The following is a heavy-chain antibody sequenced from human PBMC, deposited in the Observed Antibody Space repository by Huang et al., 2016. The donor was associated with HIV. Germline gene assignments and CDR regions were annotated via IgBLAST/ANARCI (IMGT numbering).Heavy chain of an antibody. Sequence: QEQLVESGGGVVQPGGSQRLSCAASGFTFRDYGMHWVRQAPGKGLEWVAYIRNDGGDKYSAVSVKGRFTISRGNSGNTLSLEMNSLRVEDAAVYYCARGMLVVNAVLTRYFDLWGRGTLVCLL. D-gene: IGHD2-21*01. J-gene: IGHJ2*01. CDR3: ARGMLVVNAVLTRYFDL. CDR1: GFTFRDYG. CDR2: IRNDGGDK. V-gene: IGHV3-30*02.